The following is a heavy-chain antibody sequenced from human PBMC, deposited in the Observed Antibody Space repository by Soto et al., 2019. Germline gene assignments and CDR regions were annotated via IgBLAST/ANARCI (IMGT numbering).Heavy chain of an antibody. D-gene: IGHD3-22*01. Sequence: PGGSLRLSCAASGFTFSSYSMNWVRQAPGKGLEWVSSISSSGSYIYYADSVKGRFTISRDNAKNSLYLQMNSLRAEDTAVYYCAKIMVYYDGIGYWGWNWFDPWGKEAVVTVS. V-gene: IGHV3-21*01. J-gene: IGHJ5*02. CDR3: AKIMVYYDGIGYWGWNWFDP. CDR1: GFTFSSYS. CDR2: ISSSGSYI.